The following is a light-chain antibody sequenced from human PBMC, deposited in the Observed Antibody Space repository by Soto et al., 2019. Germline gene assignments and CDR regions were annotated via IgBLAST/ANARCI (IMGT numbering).Light chain of an antibody. V-gene: IGKV1-27*01. CDR1: QSINNY. CDR2: AAS. CDR3: QGYNSAPWT. Sequence: DIQMTQSPSSLSASVGDRVTITCRASQSINNYLAWYQQKPGKDPQLLIYAASTLHSGVPSRFSGRGSGTDFTLTTSSLPPEDRATYYCQGYNSAPWTFGQGSKVEIK. J-gene: IGKJ1*01.